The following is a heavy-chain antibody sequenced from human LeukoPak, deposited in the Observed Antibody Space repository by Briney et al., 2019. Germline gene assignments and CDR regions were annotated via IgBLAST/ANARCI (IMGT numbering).Heavy chain of an antibody. CDR2: IYYSGST. J-gene: IGHJ5*02. V-gene: IGHV4-59*12. D-gene: IGHD6-13*01. CDR3: ARDRPLIAAAGTGWFDP. CDR1: GGSINSYY. Sequence: PSEALSLTCTVSGGSINSYYWSWIRQPPGKGLEWIGYIYYSGSTNYNPSLKSRVTISVDTSKNQFSLKLSSVTAADTAVYYCARDRPLIAAAGTGWFDPWGQGTLVTVSS.